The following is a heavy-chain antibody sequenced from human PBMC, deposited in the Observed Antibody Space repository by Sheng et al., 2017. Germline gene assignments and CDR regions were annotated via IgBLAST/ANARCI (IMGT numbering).Heavy chain of an antibody. CDR1: GGTFSSYA. CDR2: IIPIFGTA. CDR3: ARVSDDSSGYLVSEPIYYFDY. D-gene: IGHD3-22*01. Sequence: QVQLVQSGAEVKKPGSSVKVSCKASGGTFSSYAISWVRQAPGQGLEWMGGIIPIFGTANYAQKFQGRVTITADESTSTAYMELSSLRSEDTAVYYCARVSDDSSGYLVSEPIYYFDYWGQGTLVTVSS. J-gene: IGHJ4*02. V-gene: IGHV1-69*13.